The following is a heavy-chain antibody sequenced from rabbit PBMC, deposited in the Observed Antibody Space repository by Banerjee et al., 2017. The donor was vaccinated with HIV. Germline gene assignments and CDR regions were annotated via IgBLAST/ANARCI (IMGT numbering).Heavy chain of an antibody. CDR3: ARDSWSTSGL. D-gene: IGHD1-1*01. CDR2: IYAGSSGST. J-gene: IGHJ4*01. Sequence: QSLEESGGDLVKPGASLTLTCTASGFSFSSSYYMCWVRQAPGKGLEWIACIYAGSSGSTYYASWAKGRVTISKSSSTTVTLQMTSLTAADTATYFCARDSWSTSGLWGQGTLVTVS. CDR1: GFSFSSSYY. V-gene: IGHV1S40*01.